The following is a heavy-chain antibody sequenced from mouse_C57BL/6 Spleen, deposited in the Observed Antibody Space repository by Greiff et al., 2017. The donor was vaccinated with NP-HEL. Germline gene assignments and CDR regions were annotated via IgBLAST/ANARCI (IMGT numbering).Heavy chain of an antibody. Sequence: EVQRVESGGGLVQPKGSLKLSCAASGFSFNTYAMNWVRQAPGKGLEWVARIRSKSNNYATYYADSVKDRFTISRDDSESMLYLQMNNLKTEDTAMYYCVRDDGYSWFAYWGQGLWSLSLQ. CDR2: IRSKSNNYAT. CDR3: VRDDGYSWFAY. V-gene: IGHV10-1*01. D-gene: IGHD2-3*01. J-gene: IGHJ3*01. CDR1: GFSFNTYA.